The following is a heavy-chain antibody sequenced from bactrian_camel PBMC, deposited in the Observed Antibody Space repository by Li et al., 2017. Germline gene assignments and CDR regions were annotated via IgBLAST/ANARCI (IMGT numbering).Heavy chain of an antibody. V-gene: IGHV3S1*01. D-gene: IGHD1*01. Sequence: QVQLVESGGGSVQVGGSLSLSCAVTGDKYRGMCMGWFRQAPGREREEVALVYMGGSSTLDDDSVYYADSVKGRVTISRDNVKNTISLQMNSLKPEDTAVYYCVKPNPDARGGFDHWGQGTQVTVS. CDR1: GDKYRGMC. J-gene: IGHJ4*01. CDR2: VYMGGSSTLDDDSV. CDR3: VKPNPDARGGFDH.